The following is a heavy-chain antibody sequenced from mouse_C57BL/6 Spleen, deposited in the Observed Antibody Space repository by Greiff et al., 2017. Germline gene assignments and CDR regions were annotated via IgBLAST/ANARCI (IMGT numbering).Heavy chain of an antibody. CDR1: GYTFTSYW. CDR2: IDPSDSYT. J-gene: IGHJ2*01. V-gene: IGHV1-50*01. Sequence: QVQLQQPGAELVKPGASVKLSCKASGYTFTSYWMQWVKQRPGQGLEWIGEIDPSDSYTNYNQKFKGKATLTVDTSSSTAYMQLSSLTSEDSAVYYCARGPDWGQGTTLTVSS. CDR3: ARGPD.